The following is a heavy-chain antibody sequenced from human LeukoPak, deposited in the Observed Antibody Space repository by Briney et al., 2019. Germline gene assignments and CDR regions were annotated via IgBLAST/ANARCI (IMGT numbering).Heavy chain of an antibody. Sequence: GGSLRLSCAASGFTFSSYGMHWVRQAPGKGLEWVAGISYDGSNKYYADSVKGRFTISRDNSKNTLYLQMNSLRAEDTAVYYCAKDVDPFGSGSYVEGFDYWGQGTLVTVSS. D-gene: IGHD3-10*01. J-gene: IGHJ4*02. CDR3: AKDVDPFGSGSYVEGFDY. V-gene: IGHV3-30*18. CDR1: GFTFSSYG. CDR2: ISYDGSNK.